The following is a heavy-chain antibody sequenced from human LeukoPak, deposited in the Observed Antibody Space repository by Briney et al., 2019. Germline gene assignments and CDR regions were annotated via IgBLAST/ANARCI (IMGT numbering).Heavy chain of an antibody. CDR2: IKQDGREK. J-gene: IGHJ4*02. V-gene: IGHV3-7*01. D-gene: IGHD3-9*01. CDR3: ARVEDYDILTGFDY. Sequence: GGSLRLSCTASGFTFSSYAMSWVRQAPGKGLEWVANIKQDGREKYYVDSVKGRFTISRDNAKNSLYLQMNSLRAEDTAVYYCARVEDYDILTGFDYWGQGTLVTVSS. CDR1: GFTFSSYA.